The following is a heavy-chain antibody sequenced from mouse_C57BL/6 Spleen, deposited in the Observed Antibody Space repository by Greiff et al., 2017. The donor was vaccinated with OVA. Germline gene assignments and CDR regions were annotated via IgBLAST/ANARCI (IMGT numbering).Heavy chain of an antibody. CDR1: GYTFTSYW. CDR3: ARSDGYNPFAY. J-gene: IGHJ3*01. CDR2: IYPGSGST. D-gene: IGHD2-3*01. V-gene: IGHV1-55*01. Sequence: VQLQQPGAELVKPGASVKMSCKASGYTFTSYWITWVKQRPGQGLEWIGDIYPGSGSTNYNEKFKSKATLTVYTSSSTAYMQLSSLTSEDSAVYYCARSDGYNPFAYWGQGTLVTVSA.